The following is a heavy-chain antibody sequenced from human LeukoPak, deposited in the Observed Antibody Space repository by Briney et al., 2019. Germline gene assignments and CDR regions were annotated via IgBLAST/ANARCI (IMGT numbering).Heavy chain of an antibody. J-gene: IGHJ4*02. CDR3: ARVRVGYSYGYFDY. CDR2: IIPIFGTA. CDR1: GGTFSSYA. Sequence: SVKVSCMASGGTFSSYAISWVRQAPGQGLEWMGGIIPIFGTANYAQKFQGRVTITADESTSTAYMELSSLRSEDTAVYYCARVRVGYSYGYFDYWGQGTLVTVSS. D-gene: IGHD5-18*01. V-gene: IGHV1-69*13.